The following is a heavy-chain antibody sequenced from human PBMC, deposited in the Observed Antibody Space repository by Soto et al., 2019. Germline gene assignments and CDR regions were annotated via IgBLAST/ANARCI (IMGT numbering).Heavy chain of an antibody. CDR2: INHSGST. Sequence: SETLSLTCAVYGGSFSGYYWSWIRQPPGKGLEWIGEINHSGSTNYNPSLKSRVTISVDTSKNQFSLKLSSVTAADTAVYYCARDIVPVPYSSIWYGGRFDPWGQGTLVTVS. CDR3: ARDIVPVPYSSIWYGGRFDP. J-gene: IGHJ5*02. D-gene: IGHD6-13*01. V-gene: IGHV4-34*01. CDR1: GGSFSGYY.